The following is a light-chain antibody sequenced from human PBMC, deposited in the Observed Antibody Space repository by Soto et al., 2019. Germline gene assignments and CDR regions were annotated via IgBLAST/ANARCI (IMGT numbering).Light chain of an antibody. CDR3: QPYDSSLSGSV. Sequence: QSVLTQPPSVSGAPGQRVTISCTGSSSNIGAGYDVHWYQQLPGTAPKLLIYGNSNRPSGVPDRFSGSKSGTSASLAITGRQAEDEADYYCQPYDSSLSGSVFGGGTKLTVL. J-gene: IGLJ2*01. V-gene: IGLV1-40*01. CDR2: GNS. CDR1: SSNIGAGYD.